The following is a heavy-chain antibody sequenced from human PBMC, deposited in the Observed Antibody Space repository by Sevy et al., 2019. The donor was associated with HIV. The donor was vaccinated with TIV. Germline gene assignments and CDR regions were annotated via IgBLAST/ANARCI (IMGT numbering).Heavy chain of an antibody. CDR3: ARGGPLVDAALIPWGMDV. CDR1: GFTFSNYW. Sequence: GESLKISCAASGFTFSNYWMNWVRQAPGKGLEWVANIKHGGNEKYYVDSVKGRFTLSRDNAKNSVSLQMNSLRAEDTAVYYCARGGPLVDAALIPWGMDVWGQGTTVTVSS. CDR2: IKHGGNEK. V-gene: IGHV3-7*01. D-gene: IGHD5-18*01. J-gene: IGHJ6*02.